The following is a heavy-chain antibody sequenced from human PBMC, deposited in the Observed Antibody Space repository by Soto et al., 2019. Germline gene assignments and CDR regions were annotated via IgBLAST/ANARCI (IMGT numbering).Heavy chain of an antibody. J-gene: IGHJ4*02. D-gene: IGHD2-15*01. V-gene: IGHV4-34*01. CDR1: GGSFSGYY. CDR3: ARVGYGGNCADY. Sequence: QVQLQQWGAGLLKPSETLSLTCAVYGGSFSGYYWTWIRQPPGKGLEWIGEINYSGSTNYNPSLTLRVTISVDTYKNQFSLKLRSVTVAHTAVYYCARVGYGGNCADYWGQGTLVTVSS. CDR2: INYSGST.